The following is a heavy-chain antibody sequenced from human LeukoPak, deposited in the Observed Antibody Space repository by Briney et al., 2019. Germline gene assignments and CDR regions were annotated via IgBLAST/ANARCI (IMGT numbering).Heavy chain of an antibody. D-gene: IGHD2-2*01. Sequence: PSETLSLTCTVAGGSISSGDYYWSWIRQPPGKGLEWIGYIYYSGSTYYNPSLKSRVTISVDTSKNQFSLKLSSVTAADTAVYYCARADIVVVPAAPPPSYYGMDVWGQGTTVTVSS. CDR3: ARADIVVVPAAPPPSYYGMDV. V-gene: IGHV4-30-4*01. CDR2: IYYSGST. CDR1: GGSISSGDYY. J-gene: IGHJ6*02.